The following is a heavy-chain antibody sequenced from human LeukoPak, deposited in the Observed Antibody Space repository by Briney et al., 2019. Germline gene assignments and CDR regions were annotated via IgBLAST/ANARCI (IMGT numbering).Heavy chain of an antibody. CDR3: VRQPDSARYGFDY. CDR2: IGSAGYT. V-gene: IGHV3-13*01. Sequence: PGGSLRLPCEVSGFTFDNNDMHWVRQTTGKGLEWVSAIGSAGYTYYADSVRGRFTITRDNAKQSLYLQMNSLRVEGTAVYHCVRQPDSARYGFDYWGRGTQVTVSS. D-gene: IGHD1-14*01. CDR1: GFTFDNND. J-gene: IGHJ4*02.